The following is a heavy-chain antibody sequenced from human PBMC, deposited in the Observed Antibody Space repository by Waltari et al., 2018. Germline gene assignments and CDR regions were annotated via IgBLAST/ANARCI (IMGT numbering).Heavy chain of an antibody. Sequence: QLQLQESGPGLVHPSDTLSRTCTVSGFAISTSRYYWGWIRQPPGKGLDLIGSLDYGGSSYFNPSLKSRVTITVDTSKNQFSLKLTSVTAADTAVYYCATLPIPLELWYFDLWGRGTLVTVSS. V-gene: IGHV4-39*01. D-gene: IGHD1-7*01. CDR2: LDYGGSS. CDR1: GFAISTSRYY. CDR3: ATLPIPLELWYFDL. J-gene: IGHJ2*01.